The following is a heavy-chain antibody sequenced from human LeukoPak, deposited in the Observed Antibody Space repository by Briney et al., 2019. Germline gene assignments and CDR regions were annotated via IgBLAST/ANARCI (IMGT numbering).Heavy chain of an antibody. D-gene: IGHD6-19*01. Sequence: SETLSLTCAVYGGSFSGYYWSLIRQPPGKGLEWIGEINHSGSTNYNPSLKSRVTISVDTSKNQFSLKLSSVTAADTAVYYCARSNLYSSGWAVWGQGTLVTVPS. V-gene: IGHV4-34*01. CDR1: GGSFSGYY. CDR2: INHSGST. CDR3: ARSNLYSSGWAV. J-gene: IGHJ4*02.